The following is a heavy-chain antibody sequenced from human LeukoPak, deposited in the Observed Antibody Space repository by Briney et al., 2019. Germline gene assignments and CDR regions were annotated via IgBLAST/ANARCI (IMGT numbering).Heavy chain of an antibody. Sequence: GASVKVSCKASGYTFTTSAMNWVRQAPGQGLEWMGWINTNTGNPTYAQGFTGRFVFSLDTSVSTAYLQISSLKAEDTAVYYCARDHSSSWYAIDYWGQGTLVTVSS. CDR2: INTNTGNP. V-gene: IGHV7-4-1*02. J-gene: IGHJ4*02. CDR3: ARDHSSSWYAIDY. D-gene: IGHD6-13*01. CDR1: GYTFTTSA.